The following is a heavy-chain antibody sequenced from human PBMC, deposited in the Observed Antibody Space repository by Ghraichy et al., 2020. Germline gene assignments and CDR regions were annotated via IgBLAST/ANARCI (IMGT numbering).Heavy chain of an antibody. J-gene: IGHJ3*01. D-gene: IGHD1-26*01. CDR2: INTDGSGT. V-gene: IGHV3-74*01. Sequence: LTCAASTFTFSSHWMHWVRQAPGKGLVWVSRINTDGSGTNYADSVKGRFTISRDNANNMLYLQMNSLRAEDTAVYYCARDLDVGVKRAFDVWGQGTMVTVSS. CDR1: TFTFSSHW. CDR3: ARDLDVGVKRAFDV.